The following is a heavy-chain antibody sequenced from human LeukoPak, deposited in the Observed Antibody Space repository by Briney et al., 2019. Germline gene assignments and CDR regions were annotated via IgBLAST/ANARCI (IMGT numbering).Heavy chain of an antibody. CDR2: INPNSGAT. V-gene: IGHV1-2*02. CDR3: ARVKKLMPEFEF. CDR1: GYTFIDYY. Sequence: ASVKVSCKSSGYTFIDYYIHWVRQAPGQGLEWMGWINPNSGATKYAQKFQGRVSMTRDTSIDTAYMDLTNLRSDDTAIFYCARVKKLMPEFEFWGQGTLVTVSS. J-gene: IGHJ4*02. D-gene: IGHD2-2*01.